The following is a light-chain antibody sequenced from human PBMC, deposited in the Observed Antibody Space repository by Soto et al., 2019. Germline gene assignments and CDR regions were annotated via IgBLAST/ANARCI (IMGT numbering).Light chain of an antibody. J-gene: IGKJ1*01. CDR3: HQYNNWPSWT. CDR2: AAS. V-gene: IGKV3-15*01. CDR1: QSVRSN. Sequence: ETVMTQSPATLSVSPGERATLSCRASQSVRSNLAWYQQKPGQAPSLIIYAASTRATGIPARFSGSGSGTEFTLTISGLQSDDFAVYYCHQYNNWPSWTFGQGTKVEIK.